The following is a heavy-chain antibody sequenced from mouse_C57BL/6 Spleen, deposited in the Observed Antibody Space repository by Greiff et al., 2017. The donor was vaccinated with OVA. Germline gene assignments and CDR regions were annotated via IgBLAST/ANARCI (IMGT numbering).Heavy chain of an antibody. D-gene: IGHD2-5*01. CDR1: GYTFTSYW. Sequence: QVQLQQPGAELVMPGASVKLSCKASGYTFTSYWMHWVKQRPGQGLEWIGEIDPSDSYTNSNQTFKGKATLTVDKSSSTAYMQLSRLADEDSAYYYSGTGAYYSNSASFAYWGQGTLVTVSA. CDR3: GTGAYYSNSASFAY. J-gene: IGHJ3*01. CDR2: IDPSDSYT. V-gene: IGHV1-69*01.